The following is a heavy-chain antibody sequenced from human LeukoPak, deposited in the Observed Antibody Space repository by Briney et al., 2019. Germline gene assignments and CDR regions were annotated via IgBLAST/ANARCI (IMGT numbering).Heavy chain of an antibody. Sequence: GGSLRLSCAASGFTLSSNWMNWVRQAPGKGLEWVAIIKQDGSEKYYVDSVKDRFTISRDNAKNSLYLQMNSLRADDTAVYYCARGNGFIIDYWGQGTLVTVSS. CDR3: ARGNGFIIDY. V-gene: IGHV3-7*01. D-gene: IGHD2-8*01. J-gene: IGHJ4*02. CDR1: GFTLSSNW. CDR2: IKQDGSEK.